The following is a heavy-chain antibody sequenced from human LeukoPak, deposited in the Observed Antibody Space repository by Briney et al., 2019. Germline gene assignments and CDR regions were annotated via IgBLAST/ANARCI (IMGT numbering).Heavy chain of an antibody. V-gene: IGHV3-21*01. J-gene: IGHJ4*02. CDR1: GFTFSSYS. D-gene: IGHD1-26*01. CDR3: ARGSRELLAFDY. Sequence: GGPLRLSCAASGFTFSSYSMNWVRQAPGKGLEWVSSISSSSSYIYYADSVKGRFTISRDNAKNSLYLQMNSLRAEDTAVYYCARGSRELLAFDYWGQGTLVTVSS. CDR2: ISSSSSYI.